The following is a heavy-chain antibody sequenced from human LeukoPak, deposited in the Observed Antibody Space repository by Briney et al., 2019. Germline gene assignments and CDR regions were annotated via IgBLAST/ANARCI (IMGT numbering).Heavy chain of an antibody. CDR1: GGSISSGSYY. CDR2: IYTSGST. V-gene: IGHV4-61*02. CDR3: ARGEVESDY. J-gene: IGHJ4*02. Sequence: SETLSLTCTVSGGSISSGSYYWSWIRQPAGKGLEWIGRIYTSGSTNYNPSLKSRVTISVDTSKNQFSLKLSSVTAADTAVYYCARGEVESDYWGKGTLVTVSS.